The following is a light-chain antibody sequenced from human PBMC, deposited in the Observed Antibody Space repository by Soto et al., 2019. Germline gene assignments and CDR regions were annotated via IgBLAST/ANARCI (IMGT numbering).Light chain of an antibody. Sequence: QSVLTQPPSVSGAPGQRVTISCTGSSSNIGAGYEVHWYQQLLGTAPKLLIYGNSNRPSGVPDRFSGSKSGTSASLAITGLQAEDEADYYCQSYDSSLSVVFGGGTKVTVL. CDR2: GNS. CDR1: SSNIGAGYE. CDR3: QSYDSSLSVV. J-gene: IGLJ2*01. V-gene: IGLV1-40*01.